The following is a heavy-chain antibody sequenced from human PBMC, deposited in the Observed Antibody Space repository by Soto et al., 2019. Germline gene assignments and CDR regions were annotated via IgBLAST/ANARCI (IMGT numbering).Heavy chain of an antibody. J-gene: IGHJ5*02. CDR1: GYSITSGYS. D-gene: IGHD2-2*01. CDR2: IPHTGGT. Sequence: ASETLSLTCAVSGYSITSGYSWGWIRQPPGKGLEWMGTIPHTGGTYYNPSLKSRVNMSIDTSKNQFSLRLSPVTAADTAVHYCARVGPACNSVSCIRGRWFEPWGQGTLVTVSS. CDR3: ARVGPACNSVSCIRGRWFEP. V-gene: IGHV4-38-2*01.